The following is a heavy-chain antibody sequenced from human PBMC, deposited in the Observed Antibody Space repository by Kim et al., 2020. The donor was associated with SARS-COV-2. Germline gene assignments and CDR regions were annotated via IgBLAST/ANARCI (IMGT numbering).Heavy chain of an antibody. CDR3: ARGANYDILTGYYRSGMDV. CDR2: INHSVST. Sequence: SETLSLTCAAYGVSFSGYYWSWIRQPPGKGLEWIGEINHSVSTNYNPSLKSRVTISVDTSKNKFSLKLSSVTAADTAVYYCARGANYDILTGYYRSGMDVWGQGTTVTVSS. CDR1: GVSFSGYY. D-gene: IGHD3-9*01. J-gene: IGHJ6*02. V-gene: IGHV4-34*01.